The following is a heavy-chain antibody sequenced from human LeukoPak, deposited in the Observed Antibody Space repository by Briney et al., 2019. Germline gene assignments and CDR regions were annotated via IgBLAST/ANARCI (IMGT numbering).Heavy chain of an antibody. Sequence: SETLSLTCAVYGGSFSGYYWSWIRQPPGKGLEWIGEINHSGSTNYNPSLKSRVTISVDTSKNQFSLKLSSVTAADTAVYYCARADRDEGRFDYWGQGTLVTVSS. CDR3: ARADRDEGRFDY. J-gene: IGHJ4*02. CDR1: GGSFSGYY. CDR2: INHSGST. V-gene: IGHV4-34*01. D-gene: IGHD5-24*01.